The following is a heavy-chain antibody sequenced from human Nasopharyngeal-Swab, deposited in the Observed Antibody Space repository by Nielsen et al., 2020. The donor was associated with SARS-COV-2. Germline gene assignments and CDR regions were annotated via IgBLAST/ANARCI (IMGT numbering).Heavy chain of an antibody. V-gene: IGHV4-34*01. Sequence: SETLSLTCAVYGGSFSGYYWSWIRQPPGKGLEWIGEINHSGSTNYNPSLKSRVTMSVDTSKNQFSLKLSSVTAADTAVYYCARGPNCSGGSCYQFLAYYYYHGVDVWGQGTTVTVSS. CDR2: INHSGST. CDR1: GGSFSGYY. J-gene: IGHJ6*02. D-gene: IGHD2-15*01. CDR3: ARGPNCSGGSCYQFLAYYYYHGVDV.